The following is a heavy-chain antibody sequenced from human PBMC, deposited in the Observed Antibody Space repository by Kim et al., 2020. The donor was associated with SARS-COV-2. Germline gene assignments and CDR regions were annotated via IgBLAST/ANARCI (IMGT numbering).Heavy chain of an antibody. Sequence: SETLSLTCAVYGGSFSGYYWSWIRQPPGKGLEWIGEINHSGSTNYNPSLKSRVTISVDTSKNQFSLKLSSVTAADTAVYYCARGWLYDTYSSKFDYWGQGTLVTVSS. CDR3: ARGWLYDTYSSKFDY. V-gene: IGHV4-34*01. CDR1: GGSFSGYY. D-gene: IGHD3-9*01. J-gene: IGHJ4*02. CDR2: INHSGST.